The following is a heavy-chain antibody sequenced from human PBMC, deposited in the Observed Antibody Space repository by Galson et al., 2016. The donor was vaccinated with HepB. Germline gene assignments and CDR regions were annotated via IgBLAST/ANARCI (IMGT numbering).Heavy chain of an antibody. Sequence: SVKVSCKASGYTFTSRGISWVRQAPGQGLEWMGWISAYDGHKLWTEAQDRLTMTTDTSTSTAYMELRSLRSDDTAVYYCARDQAPLPGDYWGQGTLVTVSS. CDR2: ISAYDGH. V-gene: IGHV1-18*01. J-gene: IGHJ4*02. CDR1: GYTFTSRG. D-gene: IGHD2-15*01. CDR3: ARDQAPLPGDY.